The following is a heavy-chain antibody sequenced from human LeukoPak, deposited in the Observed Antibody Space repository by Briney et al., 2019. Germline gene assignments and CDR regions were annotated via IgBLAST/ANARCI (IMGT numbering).Heavy chain of an antibody. D-gene: IGHD5-18*01. V-gene: IGHV3-21*01. CDR2: ISSSSSYI. CDR1: GFTFSSYS. J-gene: IGHJ4*02. CDR3: AREGSYGYSPHDY. Sequence: GSLRLSCAASGFTFSSYSMNWVRQAPGKGLEWVSSISSSSSYIYYADSVKGRFTISRDNAKNSLYLQMNSLRAEDTAVYYCAREGSYGYSPHDYWGQGTLVIVSS.